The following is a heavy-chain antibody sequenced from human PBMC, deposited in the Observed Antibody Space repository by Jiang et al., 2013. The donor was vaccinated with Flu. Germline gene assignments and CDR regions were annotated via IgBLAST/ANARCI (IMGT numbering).Heavy chain of an antibody. CDR1: GFSFSYYG. V-gene: IGHV3-30*02. Sequence: QLLESGGGVVQPGGSLRLSCAASGFSFSYYGMYWVRQAPGKGLEWVASIWHDGSNRYYADSVKGRFTISRDNSKNTLYMHMDSLRAEDTAVYYCATLRGSTYDTYLMDYWGQGTLVSVSS. J-gene: IGHJ4*02. D-gene: IGHD3-9*01. CDR2: IWHDGSNR. CDR3: ATLRGSTYDTYLMDY.